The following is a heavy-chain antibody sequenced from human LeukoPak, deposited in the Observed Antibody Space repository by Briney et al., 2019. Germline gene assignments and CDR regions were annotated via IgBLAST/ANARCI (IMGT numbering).Heavy chain of an antibody. Sequence: KPSQTLSLTCTVSGGSISGYYWSWIRQPPGKGLEWNGYIYHNGGTNYNPSLQSRLTISVDTSKNQFSLKLSSVTAADTAVYYCARHLRAVAGGRYFDYWGQGTQVTVSS. D-gene: IGHD6-19*01. CDR1: GGSISGYY. J-gene: IGHJ4*02. V-gene: IGHV4-59*08. CDR3: ARHLRAVAGGRYFDY. CDR2: IYHNGGT.